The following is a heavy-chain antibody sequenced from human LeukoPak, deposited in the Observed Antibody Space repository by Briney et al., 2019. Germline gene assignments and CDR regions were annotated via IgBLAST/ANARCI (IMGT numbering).Heavy chain of an antibody. V-gene: IGHV1-69*05. D-gene: IGHD2-2*01. Sequence: GASVKVSCKASGGTFTSYAISWVRQAPGQGLEWMGGIIPIFGTANYAQKFQGRVTITTDESTTTAYMELSSLRSEDTAFYYCARVGSPSTKGYCSNTSCYNWFDPWGQGTLVTVSS. CDR1: GGTFTSYA. J-gene: IGHJ5*02. CDR2: IIPIFGTA. CDR3: ARVGSPSTKGYCSNTSCYNWFDP.